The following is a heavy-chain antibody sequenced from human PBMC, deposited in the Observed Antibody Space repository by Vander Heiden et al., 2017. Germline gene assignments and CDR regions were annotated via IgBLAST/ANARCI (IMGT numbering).Heavy chain of an antibody. CDR2: ISWNAGKV. J-gene: IGHJ3*01. V-gene: IGHV3-9*01. CDR1: GFSFEDYA. Sequence: EVQLVESGGALVQPGRSLSLSCPSSGFSFEDYAMQWVRQAPGKGLEWVAGISWNAGKVHYADSVKGRFTISRDNAKKSLYLQMNSLRAEDTALFYCVKDVGAAGLSFDVWGQGTMVTVSS. CDR3: VKDVGAAGLSFDV. D-gene: IGHD1-26*01.